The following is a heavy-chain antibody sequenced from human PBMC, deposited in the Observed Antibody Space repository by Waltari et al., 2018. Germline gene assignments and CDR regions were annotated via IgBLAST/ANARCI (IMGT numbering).Heavy chain of an antibody. D-gene: IGHD3-10*01. CDR2: IRWNRGNI. CDR3: AKDIWAGSGMVDY. J-gene: IGHJ4*02. V-gene: IGHV3-9*01. CDR1: GFTFDDYA. Sequence: EVQLVESGGGLVQPGRSLRLSCAASGFTFDDYAMHWVRQAPGKGLEWVSGIRWNRGNIGDADSVRVRFTISRDNAKNSLYLQMNSLRAEDTALYYCAKDIWAGSGMVDYWGQGTRVTVSS.